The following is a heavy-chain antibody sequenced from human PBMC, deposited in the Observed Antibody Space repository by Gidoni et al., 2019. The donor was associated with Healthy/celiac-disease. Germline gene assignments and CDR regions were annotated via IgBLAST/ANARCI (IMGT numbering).Heavy chain of an antibody. CDR1: GFTFSSYS. CDR3: ARDGDMGGCMDV. J-gene: IGHJ6*03. V-gene: IGHV3-21*01. CDR2: ISSSSSYI. D-gene: IGHD1-26*01. Sequence: EVQLVESGGGLVKPGGSLRLSCAASGFTFSSYSMNWVRQAPGKGLEWVSSISSSSSYIYYADSVKGRFTISRDNAKNSLYLQMNSLRAEDTAVYYCARDGDMGGCMDVWGKGTTVTVSS.